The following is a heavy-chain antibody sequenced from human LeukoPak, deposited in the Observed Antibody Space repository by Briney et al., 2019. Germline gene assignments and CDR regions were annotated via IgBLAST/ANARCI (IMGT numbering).Heavy chain of an antibody. CDR2: IKQDGSEK. V-gene: IGHV3-7*01. CDR3: ARGLELRESYYYYYMDV. Sequence: GGSLRLSCAASGFTFSSYWMSWVRQAPGKGLEWVANIKQDGSEKYYVDSVKGRFTISRDNAKNSLYLQMNSLRAEDTAVYYCARGLELRESYYYYYMDVWGKGTTVTVPS. J-gene: IGHJ6*03. CDR1: GFTFSSYW. D-gene: IGHD1-7*01.